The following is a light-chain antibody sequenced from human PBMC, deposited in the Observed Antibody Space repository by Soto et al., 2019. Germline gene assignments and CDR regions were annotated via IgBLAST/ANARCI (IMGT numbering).Light chain of an antibody. V-gene: IGKV3-15*01. CDR2: GAS. Sequence: EIVMTQSPATLSVSPGERATLSCRASQSVSSNLAWYQQKPGQAPRLLIYGASTRATGIPARFSGSGSGTEFTLTISSLQSEDLAGYYCQQYNNWPPLTFGGGTKVAIK. CDR3: QQYNNWPPLT. J-gene: IGKJ4*01. CDR1: QSVSSN.